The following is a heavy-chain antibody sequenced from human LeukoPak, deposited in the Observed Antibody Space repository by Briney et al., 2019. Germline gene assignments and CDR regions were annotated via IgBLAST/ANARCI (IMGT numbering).Heavy chain of an antibody. CDR2: INGDGSNT. CDR1: GFIVSHNY. D-gene: IGHD6-13*01. CDR3: ARVVSTSED. Sequence: GGSLRLSCAASGFIVSHNYMTWVRQAPGKGLVWVSRINGDGSNTSYADSVKGRFMISRDNAKNTLYLQMNSLRAEDTAVYYCARVVSTSEDWGQGTLVTVSS. V-gene: IGHV3-74*01. J-gene: IGHJ4*02.